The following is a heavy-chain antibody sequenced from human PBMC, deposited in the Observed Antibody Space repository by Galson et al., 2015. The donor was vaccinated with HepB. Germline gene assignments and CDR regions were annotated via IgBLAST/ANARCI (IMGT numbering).Heavy chain of an antibody. CDR1: GFMFTSFA. V-gene: IGHV3-30*01. CDR3: VRDGYYYDDGGYFGDH. J-gene: IGHJ4*02. CDR2: VTAPTVAGHSE. D-gene: IGHD3-22*01. Sequence: SLRLSCATSGFMFTSFAFHWVRQAPGKGLGWVAYVTAPTVAGHSEKYADSVQGRFTVSRDDAKKTLYLQMVGLRPEDTAVYYCVRDGYYYDDGGYFGDHWGQGTVVTVSS.